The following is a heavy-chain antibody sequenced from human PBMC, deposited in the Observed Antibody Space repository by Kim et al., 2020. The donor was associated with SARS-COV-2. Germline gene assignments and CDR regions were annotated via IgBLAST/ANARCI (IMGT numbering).Heavy chain of an antibody. CDR1: GFTFIDAW. D-gene: IGHD3-10*01. CDR2: IKSKIDDETT. CDR3: TSSGFSLDF. J-gene: IGHJ4*02. V-gene: IGHV3-15*05. Sequence: GGSLRLSCAASGFTFIDAWMSWVRQAPGKGLEWVGRIKSKIDDETTDYAAPVKGRFTISRDDSKNTLYLQMNNLKTEDTAVYYCTSSGFSLDFWGQGTLV.